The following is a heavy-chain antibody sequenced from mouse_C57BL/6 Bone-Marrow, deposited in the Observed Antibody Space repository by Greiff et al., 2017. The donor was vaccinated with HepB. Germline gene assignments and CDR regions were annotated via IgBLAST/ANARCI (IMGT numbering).Heavy chain of an antibody. J-gene: IGHJ2*01. V-gene: IGHV1-54*01. CDR2: INPGSGGT. CDR1: GYAFTHYL. CDR3: ARSSGGGFDY. Sequence: VQLQQSGAELVRPGPSVKVSCKASGYAFTHYLIEWVKQRPGQGLEWIGVINPGSGGTNYNEKFKGKATLTADKSSSTAYMQLSSLTSEDSAVYFCARSSGGGFDYWGQGTTLTVSS.